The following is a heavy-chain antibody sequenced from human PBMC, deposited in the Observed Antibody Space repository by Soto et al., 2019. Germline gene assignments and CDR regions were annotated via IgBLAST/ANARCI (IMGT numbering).Heavy chain of an antibody. D-gene: IGHD6-6*01. CDR2: IYYSGST. V-gene: IGHV4-31*03. Sequence: SETLSLTCTVSGGSISSGGYYWSWIRQHPGKGLEWIGYIYYSGSTYYNPSLKSRVTISVDTSKNQFSLKLSSVTAADTAVYYCARVASSSSLYYGMDVWGQGTTVTVSS. CDR1: GGSISSGGYY. J-gene: IGHJ6*02. CDR3: ARVASSSSLYYGMDV.